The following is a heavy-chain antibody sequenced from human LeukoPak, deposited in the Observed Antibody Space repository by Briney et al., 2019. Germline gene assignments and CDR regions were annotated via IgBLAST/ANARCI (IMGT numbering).Heavy chain of an antibody. CDR1: GFTVSSNY. V-gene: IGHV3-53*01. D-gene: IGHD4-17*01. Sequence: GGSLRLSCAASGFTVSSNYMSWVRQAPGKGLEWVSVIYSGGSTYYADSVKGRFTISRDNAKNSLYLQMNSLGDEDTAVYYCARDRYGDYVFDYWGQGSLVTVSS. J-gene: IGHJ4*02. CDR3: ARDRYGDYVFDY. CDR2: IYSGGST.